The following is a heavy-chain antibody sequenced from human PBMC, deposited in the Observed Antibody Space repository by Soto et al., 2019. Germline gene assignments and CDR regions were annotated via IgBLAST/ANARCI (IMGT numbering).Heavy chain of an antibody. CDR3: ARGGMGGYSYERDAFDI. D-gene: IGHD5-18*01. J-gene: IGHJ3*02. CDR1: GYTFTSYD. V-gene: IGHV1-8*01. CDR2: MKPNSGNT. Sequence: ASVKVSCKASGYTFTSYDINWVRQATGQGLEWMGWMKPNSGNTGNAQKFQGRVTMTRNTSISTAYMELSSMRSEDTAVYYCARGGMGGYSYERDAFDIWGQGTMVTVSS.